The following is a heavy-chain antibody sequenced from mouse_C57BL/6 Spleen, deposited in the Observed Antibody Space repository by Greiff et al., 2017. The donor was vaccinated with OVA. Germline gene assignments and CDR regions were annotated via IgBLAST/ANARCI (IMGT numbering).Heavy chain of an antibody. D-gene: IGHD1-1*01. Sequence: EVQLQQSGPGLVKPSQSLSLTCSVTGYSITSGYYWNWIRQFPGNKLEWMGYISYDGSNNYNPSLKNRISITRDTSKNQFFLKLNSVTTEDTATYYCARDRDITTVVADHWYFDVWGTGTTVTVSS. V-gene: IGHV3-6*01. CDR2: ISYDGSN. J-gene: IGHJ1*03. CDR1: GYSITSGYY. CDR3: ARDRDITTVVADHWYFDV.